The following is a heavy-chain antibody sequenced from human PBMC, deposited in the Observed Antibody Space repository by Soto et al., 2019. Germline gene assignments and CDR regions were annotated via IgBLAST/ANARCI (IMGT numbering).Heavy chain of an antibody. CDR3: ARGSGVWFGERAFYGMDV. CDR2: IWYDGSNK. J-gene: IGHJ6*02. V-gene: IGHV3-33*01. Sequence: QVQLVESGGGVVQPGRSLRLSCAASGFTFSSYGMHWVRQAPGKGLEWVAVIWYDGSNKYYADSVKGRFTISRDNSKNTLYLQMNRLRAEDTAVYYCARGSGVWFGERAFYGMDVWGQGTTVTVSS. D-gene: IGHD3-10*01. CDR1: GFTFSSYG.